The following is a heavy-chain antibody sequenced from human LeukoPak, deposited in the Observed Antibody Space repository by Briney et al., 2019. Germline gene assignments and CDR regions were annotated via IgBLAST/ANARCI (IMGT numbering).Heavy chain of an antibody. CDR1: GFTFSSYA. Sequence: PGGSLRLSCAASGFTFSSYAMSWVRQAPGKGLEWVSAISGSGGSTYYADSVKGRFTISRDNSKDTLYLQMNSLRAEDTAVYYCASSHIAVAGTFDYWGQGTLVTVSS. CDR3: ASSHIAVAGTFDY. V-gene: IGHV3-23*01. J-gene: IGHJ4*02. CDR2: ISGSGGST. D-gene: IGHD6-19*01.